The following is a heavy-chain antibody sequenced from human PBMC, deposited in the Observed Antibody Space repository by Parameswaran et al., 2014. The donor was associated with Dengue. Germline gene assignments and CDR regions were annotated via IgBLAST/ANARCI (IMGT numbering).Heavy chain of an antibody. J-gene: IGHJ6*02. V-gene: IGHV4-34*01. CDR2: INHSGST. CDR3: ARGLRGFDWPTRGYYGMDV. D-gene: IGHD3-9*01. Sequence: WIRQPPGKGLEWIGEINHSGSTNYNPSLKSRVTISVDTSKNQFSLKLSSVTAADTAVYYCARGLRGFDWPTRGYYGMDVWGQGTTVTVSS.